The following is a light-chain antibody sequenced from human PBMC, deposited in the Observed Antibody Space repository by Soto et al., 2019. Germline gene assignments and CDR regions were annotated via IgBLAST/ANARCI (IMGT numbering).Light chain of an antibody. J-gene: IGKJ1*01. V-gene: IGKV1-5*03. CDR1: QSINSG. CDR3: QQYNYLWT. Sequence: LQMTQSHSTLSASVGDTVTITCRASQSINSGLAWYQQKPGRAPKLLIYKASSLESGVPSRFSGSGYGTEFTLTISSLLPEDFATYYCQQYNYLWTFGQGTKVEIK. CDR2: KAS.